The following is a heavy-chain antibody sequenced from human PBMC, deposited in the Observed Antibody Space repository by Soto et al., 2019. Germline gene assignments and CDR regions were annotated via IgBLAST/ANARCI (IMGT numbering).Heavy chain of an antibody. J-gene: IGHJ6*02. CDR1: GCTFNNYA. Sequence: QGQLVQSGAEVKRPGSSVKVSCEASGCTFNNYAITWVRQAPGQGLEWMGGIIPMFGTNYAQKFQDRVTIAADESTGTAYMELSGLRSEDTAVYFCARPNSYGVTFHYYYGMDVWGQGTTVTVSS. CDR2: IIPMFGT. CDR3: ARPNSYGVTFHYYYGMDV. V-gene: IGHV1-69*01. D-gene: IGHD3-10*01.